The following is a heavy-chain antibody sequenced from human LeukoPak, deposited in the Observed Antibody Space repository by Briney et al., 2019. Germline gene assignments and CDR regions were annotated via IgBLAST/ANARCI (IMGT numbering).Heavy chain of an antibody. D-gene: IGHD3-10*01. V-gene: IGHV1-2*02. CDR3: ARDSGERGSGSYLIAY. Sequence: ASVKVSFKASGYTFTGYYMHGVRQAPGQGLAWVGWINPNRGGTNYAQKIRGRVTMTRDTYISPAYMELSRRGSDDTAVYYCARDSGERGSGSYLIAYWGQGTLVTVSS. CDR2: INPNRGGT. CDR1: GYTFTGYY. J-gene: IGHJ4*02.